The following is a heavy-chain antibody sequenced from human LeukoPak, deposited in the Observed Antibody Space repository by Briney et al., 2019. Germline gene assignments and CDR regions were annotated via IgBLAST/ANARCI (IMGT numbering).Heavy chain of an antibody. CDR1: GYTLTGYY. Sequence: EASVKVSCKASGYTLTGYYMHWVRQAPGQGLEWMGWINPNSGGTNHAEKFQGRVTMTRDTSISTAYMELSRLKSDDTAVYYCASGPEGEFDYWGQGTLVTVSS. V-gene: IGHV1-2*02. J-gene: IGHJ4*02. D-gene: IGHD1-26*01. CDR2: INPNSGGT. CDR3: ASGPEGEFDY.